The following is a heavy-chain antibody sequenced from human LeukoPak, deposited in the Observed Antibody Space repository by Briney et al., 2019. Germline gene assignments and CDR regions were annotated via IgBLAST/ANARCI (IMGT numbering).Heavy chain of an antibody. CDR2: ISYDGSNK. J-gene: IGHJ4*02. Sequence: GGSLRLSCAASGFTFSSYAMHWVRQAPGKGLEWVAVISYDGSNKYYADSVKGRFTTSRDNSKNTLYLQMNSLRAEDTAVYYCARDMGWTFDYWGQGTLVTVSS. D-gene: IGHD3/OR15-3a*01. CDR1: GFTFSSYA. V-gene: IGHV3-30-3*01. CDR3: ARDMGWTFDY.